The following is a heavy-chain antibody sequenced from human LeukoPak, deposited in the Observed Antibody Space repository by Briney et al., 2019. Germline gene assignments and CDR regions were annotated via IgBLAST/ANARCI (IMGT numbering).Heavy chain of an antibody. J-gene: IGHJ6*03. D-gene: IGHD4-23*01. CDR1: GASISSYY. Sequence: PSETLSLSCTVSGASISSYYWNWIRQAPGKGLEWIGYIHVSGGTSYDPSLESRVTISMDTSKNQFSLRLSSVTAADPAVYYSAKGTSTVVTPNYYYYYSMDVWGKGTTVTVSS. V-gene: IGHV4-4*09. CDR3: AKGTSTVVTPNYYYYYSMDV. CDR2: IHVSGGT.